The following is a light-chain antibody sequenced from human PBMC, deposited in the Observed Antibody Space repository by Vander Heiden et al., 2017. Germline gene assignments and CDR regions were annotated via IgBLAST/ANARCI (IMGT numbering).Light chain of an antibody. CDR2: WAS. Sequence: DIVMTQSPDYLAVSLGERATINCKSSQSVLYSSNNKNYLAWYQQKPGQPPKLLIYWASTRESGVPDRFSGSGSGTDFTLTISSLQAEDVAVYYCQQYYSTPRTFGQGTKLETK. V-gene: IGKV4-1*01. CDR1: QSVLYSSNNKNY. CDR3: QQYYSTPRT. J-gene: IGKJ2*01.